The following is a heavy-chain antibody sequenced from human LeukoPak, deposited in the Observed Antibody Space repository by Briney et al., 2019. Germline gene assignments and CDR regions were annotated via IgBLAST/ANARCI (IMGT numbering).Heavy chain of an antibody. Sequence: GGSLRLSCAASGFTFSSYSMNWVRQAPGKGLEWVSSISSSNDYIYYADSVKGRFTISRDNAHNSLYLQMNSLRAEDTAVYYCARDQVGSSSGVCNYWGQGTLVTVSS. CDR1: GFTFSSYS. J-gene: IGHJ4*02. V-gene: IGHV3-21*01. D-gene: IGHD6-6*01. CDR3: ARDQVGSSSGVCNY. CDR2: ISSSNDYI.